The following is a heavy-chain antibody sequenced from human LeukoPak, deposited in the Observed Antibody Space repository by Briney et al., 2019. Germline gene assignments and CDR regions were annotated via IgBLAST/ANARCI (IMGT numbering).Heavy chain of an antibody. D-gene: IGHD6-13*01. J-gene: IGHJ3*02. CDR2: IYHSGST. Sequence: SETLSLTCAVSGGSISSTSYYWAWIRQPPGKGLEWIGEIYHSGSTNYNPSLKSRVTISVDKSKNQFSLKLSSVTAADTAVYYCAILPSIAAAGNDAFDIWGQGTMVTVSS. CDR3: AILPSIAAAGNDAFDI. V-gene: IGHV4-39*07. CDR1: GGSISSTSYY.